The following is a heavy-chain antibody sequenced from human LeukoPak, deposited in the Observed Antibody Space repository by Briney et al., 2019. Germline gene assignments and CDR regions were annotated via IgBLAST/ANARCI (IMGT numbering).Heavy chain of an antibody. CDR1: SDSISSGDYY. V-gene: IGHV4-30-4*01. D-gene: IGHD4-17*01. Sequence: SETLSLTCTVSSDSISSGDYYWRWTRQPAGKGLEFIGYINKKGGTFYNPPLKSRVSISIDTSKNQFSLKLTSVTAADTAVYFCAREHKSYGDYPYYFDSWGQGTLVTVSS. J-gene: IGHJ4*02. CDR3: AREHKSYGDYPYYFDS. CDR2: INKKGGT.